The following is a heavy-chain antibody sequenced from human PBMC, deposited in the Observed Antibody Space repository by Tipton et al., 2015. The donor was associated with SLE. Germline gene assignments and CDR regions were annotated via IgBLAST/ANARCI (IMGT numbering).Heavy chain of an antibody. D-gene: IGHD3-10*01. CDR1: GGSISSYY. Sequence: TLSLTCTVSGGSISSYYWSWIRQPPGKGLEGIGYIYYSGSTNYNPPLKSRVTISVDTSKNQFSLKLSSVTAADTAVYYCARDPGRYYGSGSYSYYYYYMDVWGKGTTVTVSS. J-gene: IGHJ6*03. V-gene: IGHV4-59*01. CDR3: ARDPGRYYGSGSYSYYYYYMDV. CDR2: IYYSGST.